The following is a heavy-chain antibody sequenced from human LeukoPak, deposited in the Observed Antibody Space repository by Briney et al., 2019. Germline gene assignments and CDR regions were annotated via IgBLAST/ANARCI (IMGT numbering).Heavy chain of an antibody. CDR3: ARGIHEFDY. CDR2: ISYDGSNK. CDR1: GFTFSSYA. D-gene: IGHD2-21*01. Sequence: GGSLRLSCAASGFTFSSYAMHWVRQAPGKGLEWVAVISYDGSNKYYADSVKGRFTISRDNSKNTLYLQMNSLRAEDTAVYYCARGIHEFDYRGQGTLVTVSS. J-gene: IGHJ4*02. V-gene: IGHV3-30*04.